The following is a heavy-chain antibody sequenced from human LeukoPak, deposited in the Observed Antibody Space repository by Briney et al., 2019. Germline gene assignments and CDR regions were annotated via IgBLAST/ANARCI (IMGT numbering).Heavy chain of an antibody. CDR3: ARDEEKAAGSL. J-gene: IGHJ4*02. Sequence: SETVSCKPSGGTFGSYAISWVRQAPGQGLEWVGGIIPLFGAPLYAQKFQGRVTITADERTCTVYMDLSSLRSDDTAVYYCARDEEKAAGSLWGQGTPVIVSS. CDR1: GGTFGSYA. CDR2: IIPLFGAP. V-gene: IGHV1-69*01. D-gene: IGHD6-13*01.